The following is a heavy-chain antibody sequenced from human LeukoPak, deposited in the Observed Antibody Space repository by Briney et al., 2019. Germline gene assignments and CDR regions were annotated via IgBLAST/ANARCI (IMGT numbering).Heavy chain of an antibody. D-gene: IGHD5-24*01. J-gene: IGHJ4*02. V-gene: IGHV3-23*01. Sequence: GGSLRLSCAASGFTFSSYAMSWVRQAPGKGLEWVSAISGSGGSTYYADSVKGRFTISRDNSKNTLYLQMNSLRAEDTAVYYCGKDQWLQNKGSPGFDYWGQGTLVTVSS. CDR3: GKDQWLQNKGSPGFDY. CDR2: ISGSGGST. CDR1: GFTFSSYA.